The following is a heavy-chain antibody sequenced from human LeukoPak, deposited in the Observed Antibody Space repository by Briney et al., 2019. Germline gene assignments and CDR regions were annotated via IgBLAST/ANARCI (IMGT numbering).Heavy chain of an antibody. CDR1: GYSISSGYY. V-gene: IGHV4-38-2*02. D-gene: IGHD1-26*01. Sequence: PSETLSLTCTVSGYSISSGYYWGWIRQPPGKGLEWIGSIHHSGSTSYNPSLKSRVTISVDTSKNQFSLKVNSVTAADTAVYYCARGTVGATAAFDYWGQGTLVTVSS. CDR3: ARGTVGATAAFDY. CDR2: IHHSGST. J-gene: IGHJ4*02.